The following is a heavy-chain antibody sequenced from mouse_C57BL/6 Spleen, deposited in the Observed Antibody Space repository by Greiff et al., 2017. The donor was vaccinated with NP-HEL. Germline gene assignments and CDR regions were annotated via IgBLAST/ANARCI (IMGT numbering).Heavy chain of an antibody. J-gene: IGHJ2*01. CDR1: GYTFTDYY. CDR2: INPNNGGT. CDR3: ARCYYDYDKGYYFDY. D-gene: IGHD2-4*01. Sequence: EVQLQQSGPELVKPGASVKISCKASGYTFTDYYMNWVKQSHGKSLEWIGDINPNNGGTSYNQKFKGKATLTVDKSSSTAYMELRSLTSEDSAVYYCARCYYDYDKGYYFDYWGQGTTLTVSS. V-gene: IGHV1-26*01.